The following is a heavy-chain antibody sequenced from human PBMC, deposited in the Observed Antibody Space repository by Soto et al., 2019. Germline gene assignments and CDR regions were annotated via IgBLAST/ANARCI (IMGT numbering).Heavy chain of an antibody. CDR3: ARVPDY. CDR1: GGSISRTTYY. J-gene: IGHJ4*02. Sequence: PSETLSLTCSVSGGSITGGSISRTTYYWGWMRQPPGKGLEWIASFFIGGNTYYNPSLKSRVTISVDRSKNQFSLKLSSVTAADTAVYYCARVPDYWGQGTLVTVSS. V-gene: IGHV4-39*07. CDR2: FFIGGNT.